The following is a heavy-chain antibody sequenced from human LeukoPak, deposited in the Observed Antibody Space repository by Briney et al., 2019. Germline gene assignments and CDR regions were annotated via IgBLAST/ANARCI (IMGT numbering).Heavy chain of an antibody. CDR1: GYSISSSNYY. CDR3: ARGGYDILTGYYKVGETNYYYYYMDV. V-gene: IGHV4-61*02. Sequence: PSETLSLTCTVSGYSISSSNYYWSWIRQPAGKGLEWIGRIYTSESTNYNPSLKSRVTISVDTSRNQFSLKLSSVTAADTAVYYCARGGYDILTGYYKVGETNYYYYYMDVWGKGTTVTISS. CDR2: IYTSEST. J-gene: IGHJ6*03. D-gene: IGHD3-9*01.